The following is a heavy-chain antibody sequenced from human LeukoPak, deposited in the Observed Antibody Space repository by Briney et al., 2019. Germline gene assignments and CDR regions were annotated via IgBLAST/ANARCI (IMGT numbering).Heavy chain of an antibody. Sequence: PGGSLRLSCAASGFTVSSNYMSWVRQAPGKGLEWVSGIYIGGSTYYADSVKGRLTISRDNSKNTLYLQMNSLRAEDTAVYYCARDQEFYGSGSYRRGAFDIWGQGTMVTVSS. V-gene: IGHV3-66*01. J-gene: IGHJ3*02. CDR3: ARDQEFYGSGSYRRGAFDI. D-gene: IGHD3-10*01. CDR2: IYIGGST. CDR1: GFTVSSNY.